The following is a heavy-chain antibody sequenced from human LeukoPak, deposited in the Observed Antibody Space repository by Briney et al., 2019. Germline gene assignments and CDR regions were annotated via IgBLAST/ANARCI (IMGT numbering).Heavy chain of an antibody. CDR1: GDSIRSGTYY. CDR3: ARGGGATRIDY. CDR2: IYTSGST. D-gene: IGHD5-12*01. Sequence: SETLFLTCSVSGDSIRSGTYYWSWIRQPAGQGLEWIGRIYTSGSTSYNPSLKSRVTVSVDTSKNQFSLKLTSVTAADTAVYYCARGGGATRIDYWGQGTLVTVSS. J-gene: IGHJ4*02. V-gene: IGHV4-61*02.